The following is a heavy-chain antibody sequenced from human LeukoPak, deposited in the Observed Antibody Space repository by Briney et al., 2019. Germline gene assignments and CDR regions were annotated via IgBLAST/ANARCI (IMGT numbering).Heavy chain of an antibody. D-gene: IGHD2-15*01. V-gene: IGHV4-39*07. CDR1: SGSISTSNYY. Sequence: SETLSLTCTVSSGSISTSNYYWGWVRQPPGKGLEWIGSIYYSGSTYYNPSLKSRVTISVDTSKNQFSPKLSSVTAADTAVYYCARGGVVVAADYWGQGTLVTVSS. CDR2: IYYSGST. J-gene: IGHJ4*02. CDR3: ARGGVVVAADY.